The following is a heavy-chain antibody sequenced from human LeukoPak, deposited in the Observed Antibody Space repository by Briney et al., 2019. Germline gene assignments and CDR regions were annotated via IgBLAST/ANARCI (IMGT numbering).Heavy chain of an antibody. J-gene: IGHJ4*02. CDR3: ASLGSIAVAGTVY. Sequence: GGSLRLSCAASGFTFDDYAMHWVRQAPGKGLEWVSGISWNSGSIGYADSVKGRFTISRDNAKNSLYLQMNSLRAEDTALYYCASLGSIAVAGTVYWGQGTLVTVS. V-gene: IGHV3-9*01. D-gene: IGHD6-19*01. CDR2: ISWNSGSI. CDR1: GFTFDDYA.